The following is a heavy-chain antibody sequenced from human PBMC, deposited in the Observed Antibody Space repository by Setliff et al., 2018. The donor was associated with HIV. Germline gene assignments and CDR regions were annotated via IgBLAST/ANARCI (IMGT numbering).Heavy chain of an antibody. CDR3: ARQVSIAGVAITPVDY. CDR1: GDSIRGYY. CDR2: VFYTGFA. D-gene: IGHD5-12*01. V-gene: IGHV4-59*08. Sequence: PSETLSLTCTVSGDSIRGYYWSWIRQPPGKGLEWMGHVFYTGFAAYNPSLKSRLTISVDTSKSQFSLRLTSVTAADTAIYYCARQVSIAGVAITPVDYWGQGALVTVSS. J-gene: IGHJ4*02.